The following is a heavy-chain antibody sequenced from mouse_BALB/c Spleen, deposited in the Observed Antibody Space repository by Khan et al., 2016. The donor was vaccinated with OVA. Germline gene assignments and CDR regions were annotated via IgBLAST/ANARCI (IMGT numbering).Heavy chain of an antibody. CDR1: GYTFTSYT. D-gene: IGHD2-13*01. V-gene: IGHV1-4*01. CDR2: INPSNGYT. CDR3: GRDGDYQRNEGWFAY. J-gene: IGHJ3*01. Sequence: QVQLKQSGAELARPGASVKMSCKASGYTFTSYTIHWIKKRPGQGLEWIGFINPSNGYTNYNQKFKDKATLTTDKSSTTAYLQLSSLTSDDSAVYNCGRDGDYQRNEGWFAYWGQGTLVTVSA.